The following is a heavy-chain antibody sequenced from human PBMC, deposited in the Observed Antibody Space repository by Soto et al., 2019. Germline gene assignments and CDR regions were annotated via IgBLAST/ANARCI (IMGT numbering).Heavy chain of an antibody. J-gene: IGHJ4*02. D-gene: IGHD2-15*01. CDR2: ISGSGGST. V-gene: IGHV3-23*01. CDR1: GFTFSSYA. CDR3: AKQPGGPRQIFYYFDY. Sequence: PGGSLRLSCAASGFTFSSYAMSWVRQAPGKGLEWVSGISGSGGSTSYADSVKGGFTISRDNSKNTLYLQMNSLMAEDTAVYYCAKQPGGPRQIFYYFDYWGQGTLVTVSS.